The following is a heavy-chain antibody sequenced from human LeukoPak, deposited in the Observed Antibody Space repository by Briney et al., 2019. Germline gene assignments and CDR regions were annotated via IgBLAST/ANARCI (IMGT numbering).Heavy chain of an antibody. CDR3: ARGKYSSSWYGSYFDY. V-gene: IGHV1-2*02. CDR1: GYTFTGYY. CDR2: INPNSGGT. Sequence: ASVKVSCKASGYTFTGYYMHWVRQAPGQGLEWMGWINPNSGGTNYAQKFQGRVTMTRDTAISTAYMELSRLRSDDTAVYYCARGKYSSSWYGSYFDYWGQGTLVTVSS. D-gene: IGHD6-13*01. J-gene: IGHJ4*02.